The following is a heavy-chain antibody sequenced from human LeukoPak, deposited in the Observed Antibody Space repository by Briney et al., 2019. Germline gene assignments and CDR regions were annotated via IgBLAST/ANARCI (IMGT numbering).Heavy chain of an antibody. V-gene: IGHV1-46*01. J-gene: IGHJ4*02. CDR2: INPNGGST. D-gene: IGHD6-13*01. Sequence: ASVKVSCKASGYTLTRYFIHWVRQAPGQGLEWMGIINPNGGSTSYPQKFQGRVTMTRDTSTNTVYMELSSLKSEDTAVYYCARVLAAAGSGDYWGQGTLVTVSS. CDR1: GYTLTRYF. CDR3: ARVLAAAGSGDY.